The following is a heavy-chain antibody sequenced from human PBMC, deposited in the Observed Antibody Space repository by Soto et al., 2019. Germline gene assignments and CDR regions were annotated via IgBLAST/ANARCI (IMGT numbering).Heavy chain of an antibody. J-gene: IGHJ4*02. V-gene: IGHV4-34*01. D-gene: IGHD3-3*01. CDR2: INHSGST. Sequence: SETLSLTCAVYGGSFSGYYWSWIRQPPGKGLEWIGEINHSGSTNYNPSLKSRVTISVDTSKNQFSLKLSSVTAADTAVYYCARGHDFWSGYYPKHSSYFDYWGQGTLVTVSS. CDR3: ARGHDFWSGYYPKHSSYFDY. CDR1: GGSFSGYY.